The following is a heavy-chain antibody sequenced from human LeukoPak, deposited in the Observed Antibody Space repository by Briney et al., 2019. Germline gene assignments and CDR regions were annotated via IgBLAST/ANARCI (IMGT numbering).Heavy chain of an antibody. D-gene: IGHD3-9*01. J-gene: IGHJ4*02. CDR3: AKGEYYDILTGYPPTD. Sequence: GGSLRLSCAASGHTFSSYGMHWVRQAPGKGLEWTAVISYDGSNKYYADSVKGRFTISRDNSTNTLYPQMNSLRAEDTAVYYCAKGEYYDILTGYPPTDWGQGTLVTVSS. CDR2: ISYDGSNK. V-gene: IGHV3-30*18. CDR1: GHTFSSYG.